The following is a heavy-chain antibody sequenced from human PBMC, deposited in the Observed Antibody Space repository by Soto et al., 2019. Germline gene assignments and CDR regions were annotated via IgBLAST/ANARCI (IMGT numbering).Heavy chain of an antibody. CDR2: IHNSGST. Sequence: QVQLQESGPGLVKPSETLSLTCTVSGGSISSYYWSWIRQPPGKGLEWIGNIHNSGSTNYKPSLKSRVTISVDTSKNQFSLKLSSVTAADTAVYYCARETDSGSYYTFDIWDQGTMVTVSS. V-gene: IGHV4-59*01. CDR3: ARETDSGSYYTFDI. D-gene: IGHD1-26*01. CDR1: GGSISSYY. J-gene: IGHJ3*02.